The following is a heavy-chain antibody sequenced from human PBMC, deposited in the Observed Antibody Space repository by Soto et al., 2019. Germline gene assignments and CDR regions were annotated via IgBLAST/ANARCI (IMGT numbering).Heavy chain of an antibody. J-gene: IGHJ3*02. D-gene: IGHD6-13*01. Sequence: PGGSLRLSCAASGFTFSGSAMHWVRQASGKGLEWVGRIRSKANSYATAYAASVKGRFTISRDDSKNTAYLQMNSLKTEDTAVYYCTGVGRQQLDGTASDAFDIWGQGTMVTVSS. CDR2: IRSKANSYAT. CDR1: GFTFSGSA. V-gene: IGHV3-73*01. CDR3: TGVGRQQLDGTASDAFDI.